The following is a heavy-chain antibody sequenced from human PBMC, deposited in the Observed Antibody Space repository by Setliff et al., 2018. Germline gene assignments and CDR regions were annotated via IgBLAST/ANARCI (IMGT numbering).Heavy chain of an antibody. CDR2: IYYSGST. J-gene: IGHJ4*02. CDR3: ARDNNPGYRGYWGRFDY. V-gene: IGHV4-39*07. D-gene: IGHD3-16*02. Sequence: GSLRLSCAASGFTVSSNYMSWVRQAPGKGLEWIGSIYYSGSTYYNPSLKSRVTISVDTSKNQFSLKLSSVTAADTAVYYCARDNNPGYRGYWGRFDYWGQGTLVTVSS. CDR1: GFTVSSNY.